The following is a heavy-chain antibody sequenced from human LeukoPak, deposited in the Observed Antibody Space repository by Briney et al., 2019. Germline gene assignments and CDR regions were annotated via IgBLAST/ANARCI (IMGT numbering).Heavy chain of an antibody. CDR2: IYYSGST. J-gene: IGHJ5*02. D-gene: IGHD4-23*01. Sequence: SQTLSLTCTVSGGSISSGGYYWSWIRQHPWKGLEWIGYIYYSGSTYYNPSLKRRATISVDTSKNQFSLKLSSVTAADTAVYYCARDYGGNSCWFDPWGQGTLVTVSS. V-gene: IGHV4-31*03. CDR3: ARDYGGNSCWFDP. CDR1: GGSISSGGYY.